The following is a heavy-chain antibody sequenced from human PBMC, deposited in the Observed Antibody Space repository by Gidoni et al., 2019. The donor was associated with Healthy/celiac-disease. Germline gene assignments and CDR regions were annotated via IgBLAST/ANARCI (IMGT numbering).Heavy chain of an antibody. D-gene: IGHD6-13*01. CDR1: GFPFGDFT. CDR2: ISWDGGST. Sequence: EVQLVASGGVVVQPGGSLGLSCAASGFPFGDFTMHWVRQATGKGMEWVSLISWDGGSTYYADSVKGRFTISRDNSKNSLYLQMNSLRTEDTALYYCAKASIAASYYYDYGMDVWGQGTTVTVSS. V-gene: IGHV3-43*01. CDR3: AKASIAASYYYDYGMDV. J-gene: IGHJ6*02.